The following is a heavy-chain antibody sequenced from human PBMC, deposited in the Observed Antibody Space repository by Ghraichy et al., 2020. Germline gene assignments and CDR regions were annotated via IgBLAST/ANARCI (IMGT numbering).Heavy chain of an antibody. Sequence: SETLSLTCTVSGGSISSYYWSWIRQPPGKGLEWIGYLYNSGSTNYNPSLKSRVTISVDMSKNQFSLKLSSVTAADTAVYYCAGGELGYCSGGSCYSYFDYWGQGTLVTVSS. CDR3: AGGELGYCSGGSCYSYFDY. D-gene: IGHD2-15*01. CDR2: LYNSGST. CDR1: GGSISSYY. J-gene: IGHJ4*02. V-gene: IGHV4-59*01.